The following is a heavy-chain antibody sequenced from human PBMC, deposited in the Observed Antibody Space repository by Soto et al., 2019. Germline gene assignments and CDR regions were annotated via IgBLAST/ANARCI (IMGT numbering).Heavy chain of an antibody. CDR1: GLTFSSYG. J-gene: IGHJ4*02. CDR3: AKDPSHCGGDCLVDY. D-gene: IGHD2-21*02. Sequence: QVQLVESGGGVVQPGRSLRLSCAASGLTFSSYGMHWVRLAPGKGLEWVAVISYDGSNKYYADSVKGRFTISRDNSKNTLYLQMNSLRAEDTAVYYCAKDPSHCGGDCLVDYWGQGTLVTVSS. V-gene: IGHV3-30*18. CDR2: ISYDGSNK.